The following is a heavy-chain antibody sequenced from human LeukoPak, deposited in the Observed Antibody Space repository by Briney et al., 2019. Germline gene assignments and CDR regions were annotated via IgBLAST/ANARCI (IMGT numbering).Heavy chain of an antibody. V-gene: IGHV1-18*01. CDR2: ISAYNGNT. CDR3: ARDIVVVPAAPPYYYYYMDV. D-gene: IGHD2-2*01. Sequence: ASVKVSCKASGYTFTSYGISWVRQAPGQGLEWMGWISAYNGNTNYAQKLQGRVTMTTDTSTSTAYMELRSLRSDDTAVYYCARDIVVVPAAPPYYYYYMDVWGKGTTVTVSS. CDR1: GYTFTSYG. J-gene: IGHJ6*03.